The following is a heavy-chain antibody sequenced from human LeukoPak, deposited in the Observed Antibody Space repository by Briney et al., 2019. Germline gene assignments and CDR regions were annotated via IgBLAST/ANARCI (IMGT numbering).Heavy chain of an antibody. CDR3: ARDHGAIALTNYLDY. CDR2: INRNGGNT. V-gene: IGHV3-20*04. D-gene: IGHD1-1*01. CDR1: GFTFDDYG. J-gene: IGHJ4*02. Sequence: PGGSLRLSCAASGFTFDDYGMSWVRQAPGKGLEWVSNINRNGGNTAYADSVKGRFTISRDNAKNSLYLQMNSLRAEDTALYYCARDHGAIALTNYLDYWGQGTLVTVSP.